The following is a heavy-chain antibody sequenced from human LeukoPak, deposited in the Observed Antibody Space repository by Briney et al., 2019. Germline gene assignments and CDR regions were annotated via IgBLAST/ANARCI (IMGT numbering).Heavy chain of an antibody. J-gene: IGHJ4*02. Sequence: GGSLRLSCAASGFTFSSYAMSWVRQAPGKGLEWVSAISGSGGSTYYADSVKGRFTISRDNSKNALYLQMNSLRAEDTAVYYCAKGGYYYDSSSRYYFDYWGQGTLVTVSS. CDR2: ISGSGGST. CDR1: GFTFSSYA. V-gene: IGHV3-23*01. D-gene: IGHD3-22*01. CDR3: AKGGYYYDSSSRYYFDY.